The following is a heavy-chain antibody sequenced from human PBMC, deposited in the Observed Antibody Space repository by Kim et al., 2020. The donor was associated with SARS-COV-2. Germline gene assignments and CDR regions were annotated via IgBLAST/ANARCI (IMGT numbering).Heavy chain of an antibody. J-gene: IGHJ4*02. CDR2: INPSGGST. Sequence: ASVKVSCKASGYTFTSYYMHWVRQAPGQGLEWMGIINPSGGSTSYAQKFQGRVTMTRDTSTSTVYMELSSLRSEDTAAYYCARGDHDEKPDLEWLYYWGQGTLVTVSS. CDR3: ARGDHDEKPDLEWLYY. D-gene: IGHD3-3*01. CDR1: GYTFTSYY. V-gene: IGHV1-46*01.